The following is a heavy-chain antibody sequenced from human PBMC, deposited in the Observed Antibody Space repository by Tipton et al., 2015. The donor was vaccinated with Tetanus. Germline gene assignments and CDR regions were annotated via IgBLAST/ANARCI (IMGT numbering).Heavy chain of an antibody. J-gene: IGHJ4*02. CDR3: AREADCSGGSCFSGDFDN. V-gene: IGHV3-33*01. D-gene: IGHD2-15*01. Sequence: SLRLSCAASGFIFSSYGIHWVRQAPGKGLEWVAVSWYDGTDQYYADSVKGRFTLSRDNSKNTLYLQMNSLRAGDTAVYYCAREADCSGGSCFSGDFDNWGQGTQVTVSS. CDR2: SWYDGTDQ. CDR1: GFIFSSYG.